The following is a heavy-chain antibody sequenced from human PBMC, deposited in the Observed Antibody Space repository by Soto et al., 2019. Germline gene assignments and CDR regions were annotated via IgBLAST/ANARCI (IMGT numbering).Heavy chain of an antibody. D-gene: IGHD3-16*02. CDR1: GGSISDYY. J-gene: IGHJ5*02. V-gene: IGHV4-59*01. CDR3: ARASVINWFDP. Sequence: ETLSLTCPVSGGSISDYYWIWIRQPPGKGLEWIGYIYYTGSTNYNPSLKSRVTISIDTSKNQFSLKLSSVTAADTAVYYWARASVINWFDPWGLGTLVTVSS. CDR2: IYYTGST.